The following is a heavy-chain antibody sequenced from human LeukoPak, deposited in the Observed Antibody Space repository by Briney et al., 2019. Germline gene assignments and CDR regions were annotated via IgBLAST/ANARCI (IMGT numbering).Heavy chain of an antibody. CDR1: GFTFSSYS. V-gene: IGHV3-21*01. J-gene: IGHJ4*02. D-gene: IGHD2-2*02. Sequence: GGSLRLSCAASGFTFSSYSMNWVRQAPGKGLEWVSSISSSSSYIYYADSVEGRFTISRDNAKNSLYLQMNSLRAEDTAVYYCARERYCSSTSCYTEMDYRGQGTLVTVSS. CDR2: ISSSSSYI. CDR3: ARERYCSSTSCYTEMDY.